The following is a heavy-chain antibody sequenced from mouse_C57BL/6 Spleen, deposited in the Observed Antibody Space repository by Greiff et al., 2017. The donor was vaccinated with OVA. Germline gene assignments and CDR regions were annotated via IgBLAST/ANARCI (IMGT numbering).Heavy chain of an antibody. D-gene: IGHD2-4*01. Sequence: DVKLQESGPGMVKPSQSLSLTCTVTGYSITSGYDWHWIRHFPGNKLEWMGYISYSGSTNYNPSLKSRISITHDTSKNHFFLKLNSVTTEDTATYYCARGDYPYYAMDYWGQGTSVTVSS. CDR2: ISYSGST. CDR3: ARGDYPYYAMDY. V-gene: IGHV3-1*01. CDR1: GYSITSGYD. J-gene: IGHJ4*01.